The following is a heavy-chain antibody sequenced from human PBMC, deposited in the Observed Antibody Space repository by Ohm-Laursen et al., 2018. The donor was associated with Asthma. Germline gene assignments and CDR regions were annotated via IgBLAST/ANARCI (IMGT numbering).Heavy chain of an antibody. CDR2: ISQSGGNI. CDR3: ARDRGNTKGATLDFGY. V-gene: IGHV3-11*01. J-gene: IGHJ4*02. Sequence: SLRLSCAASGFIFSDYHISWIRQAPGKGLEWVADISQSGGNIYYADSMKGLFTISRDNAKNSVYLQMNSLRAEDTAVYFCARDRGNTKGATLDFGYWGQGTLVTVSS. D-gene: IGHD1-26*01. CDR1: GFIFSDYH.